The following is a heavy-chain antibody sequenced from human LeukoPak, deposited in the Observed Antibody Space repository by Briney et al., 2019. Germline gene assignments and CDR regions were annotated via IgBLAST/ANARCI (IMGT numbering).Heavy chain of an antibody. Sequence: GGSLRLSCAASGFTFSTYSMNWVRQAPGKGLEWVSSISSSSSYIYYADSVKGRFTISRDNAKNSLYLQMNSLRVEDTAVYYCARAHTGYNSGWYYFDYWGQGTLVTVSS. V-gene: IGHV3-21*01. D-gene: IGHD6-19*01. CDR2: ISSSSSYI. J-gene: IGHJ4*02. CDR3: ARAHTGYNSGWYYFDY. CDR1: GFTFSTYS.